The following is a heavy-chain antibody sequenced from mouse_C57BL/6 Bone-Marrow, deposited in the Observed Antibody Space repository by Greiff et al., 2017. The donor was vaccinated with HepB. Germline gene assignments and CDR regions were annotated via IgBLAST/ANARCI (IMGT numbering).Heavy chain of an antibody. J-gene: IGHJ1*03. V-gene: IGHV1-72*01. CDR3: ARHNYYGSSPYWYFDV. CDR1: GYTFTSYW. D-gene: IGHD1-1*01. CDR2: IDPISGGT. Sequence: QVQLQQPGAELVKPGASVKLSCKASGYTFTSYWMHWVKQRPGRGLEWIGRIDPISGGTKYNEKFKSKATLTVDKPSSTAYMQLSSLTSEDSAVYYCARHNYYGSSPYWYFDVWGTGTTVTVSS.